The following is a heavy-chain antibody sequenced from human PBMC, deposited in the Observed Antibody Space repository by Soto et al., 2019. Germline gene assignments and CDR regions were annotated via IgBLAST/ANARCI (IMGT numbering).Heavy chain of an antibody. CDR1: GGSISSYY. Sequence: SETLSLTCTVSGGSISSYYWSWIRQPPGKGLEWIGYIYYSGSTNYNPSLKSRVTISVDTSKNQFSLKLSSVTAADTAVYYCARSHAYCGGDCNPEGMEVWGQGNTVT. J-gene: IGHJ6*02. V-gene: IGHV4-59*01. CDR2: IYYSGST. CDR3: ARSHAYCGGDCNPEGMEV. D-gene: IGHD2-21*02.